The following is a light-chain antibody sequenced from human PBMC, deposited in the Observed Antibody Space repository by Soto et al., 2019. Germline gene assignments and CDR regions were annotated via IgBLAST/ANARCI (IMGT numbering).Light chain of an antibody. Sequence: ETVMTQSPGTLSVSLGERASLSCRASQSVSIHLAWYQQKPGQAPRLLIYRASSRAAGIPDRFSGSGSGTDFTLTISRLEPEDFAVYYCQQYAGSRTFGQGTKVDI. V-gene: IGKV3-20*01. CDR3: QQYAGSRT. CDR2: RAS. J-gene: IGKJ1*01. CDR1: QSVSIH.